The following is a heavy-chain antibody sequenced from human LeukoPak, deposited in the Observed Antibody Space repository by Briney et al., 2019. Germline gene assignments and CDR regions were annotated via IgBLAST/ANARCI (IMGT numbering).Heavy chain of an antibody. Sequence: PSGTLSLTCTVSGGSVSSDSYFWTWIRQPPGKGLEWIGYIYYSGSTNYNPSLKSRVTISLDTSKSQISLKLSSVSAADTAVYYCARGQRRLQDYWGQGTLVTVSS. CDR1: GGSVSSDSYF. CDR3: ARGQRRLQDY. CDR2: IYYSGST. V-gene: IGHV4-61*01. J-gene: IGHJ4*02.